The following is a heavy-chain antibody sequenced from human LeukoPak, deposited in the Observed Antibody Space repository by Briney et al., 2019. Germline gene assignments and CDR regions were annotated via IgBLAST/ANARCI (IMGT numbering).Heavy chain of an antibody. CDR2: ISYDGSNK. CDR1: GFTFSSYG. D-gene: IGHD3-10*01. CDR3: AKGLLLWFGEFDAFDI. Sequence: PGGSLRLSCAASGFTFSSYGMHWVRQAPGKGLEWVAVISYDGSNKYYADSVKGRFTISRDNSKNTLYLQMNSLRAEDTAVYYCAKGLLLWFGEFDAFDIWRQGTMVTVSS. V-gene: IGHV3-30*18. J-gene: IGHJ3*02.